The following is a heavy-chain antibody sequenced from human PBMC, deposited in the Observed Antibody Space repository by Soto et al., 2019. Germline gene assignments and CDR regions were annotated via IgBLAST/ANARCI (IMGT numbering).Heavy chain of an antibody. J-gene: IGHJ6*02. V-gene: IGHV2-5*02. CDR3: AHRPSGYYGMDV. D-gene: IGHD3-10*01. CDR2: IFWDDDK. Sequence: QITLKESGPTLVKPTQTLTVTCTFSGFSLNTRGVGVTWIRQPPGKALEWLALIFWDDDKRYSPSLKSRLTITKDPSKDQVVLTMTNMDPVDTATYYCAHRPSGYYGMDVWGQGTTVTVSS. CDR1: GFSLNTRGVG.